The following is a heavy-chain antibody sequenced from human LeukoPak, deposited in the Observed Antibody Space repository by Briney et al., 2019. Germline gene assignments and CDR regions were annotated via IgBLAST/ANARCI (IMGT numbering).Heavy chain of an antibody. CDR1: GFTVSSNY. CDR2: IYSGGST. J-gene: IGHJ3*02. Sequence: GGSLRLSCAASGFTVSSNYMSWVRQAPGKGLEWVSVIYSGGSTYYADSVKGRFTISRDNSKNTLYLQMNSLRAEDTAVYYCARGSTVVVIGGAFDIWGQGTMVTVSS. D-gene: IGHD3-22*01. CDR3: ARGSTVVVIGGAFDI. V-gene: IGHV3-53*01.